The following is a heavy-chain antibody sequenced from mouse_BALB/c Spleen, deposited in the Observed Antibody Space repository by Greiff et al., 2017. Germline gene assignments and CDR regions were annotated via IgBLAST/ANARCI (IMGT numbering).Heavy chain of an antibody. CDR2: LDPANGNT. Sequence: EVQLQQSGAELVKPGASVKLSCTASGFNIKDTYMHWVKQRPEQGLEWIGRLDPANGNTKYDPKFQGKATITADTSSNTAYLQLSSLTSEDTAVYYCARGIYYDYAGWGQGTLVTVSA. CDR1: GFNIKDTY. J-gene: IGHJ3*01. V-gene: IGHV14-3*02. CDR3: ARGIYYDYAG. D-gene: IGHD2-4*01.